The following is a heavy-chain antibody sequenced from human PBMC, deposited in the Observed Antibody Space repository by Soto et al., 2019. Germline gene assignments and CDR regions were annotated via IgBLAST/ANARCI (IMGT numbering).Heavy chain of an antibody. Sequence: QVQLVQSGAEVKKPGASVRVSCKASGYTITCCAMHWVRQDPGQRPEWMGWFNAGDGDTKYSQNFQGRFTIIRDTSASTVYMELSSLRPEDTAVYYCARDGEDKAAAAMVYWGQGTLVTVSS. CDR3: ARDGEDKAAAAMVY. D-gene: IGHD6-13*01. V-gene: IGHV1-3*01. CDR2: FNAGDGDT. CDR1: GYTITCCA. J-gene: IGHJ4*02.